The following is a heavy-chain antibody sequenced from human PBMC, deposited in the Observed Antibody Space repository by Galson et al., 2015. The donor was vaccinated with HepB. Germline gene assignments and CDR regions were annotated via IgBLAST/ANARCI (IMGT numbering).Heavy chain of an antibody. CDR3: ARVGGSGYVLRPYGMDV. Sequence: SVKVSCKASGGTFSSYAISWVRRAPGQGLEWMGGIIPIFGTANYAQKFQGRVTITADESTSTAYMELSRLRSEDTAVYYCARVGGSGYVLRPYGMDVWGQGTTVTVSS. J-gene: IGHJ6*02. CDR2: IIPIFGTA. V-gene: IGHV1-69*13. CDR1: GGTFSSYA. D-gene: IGHD5-12*01.